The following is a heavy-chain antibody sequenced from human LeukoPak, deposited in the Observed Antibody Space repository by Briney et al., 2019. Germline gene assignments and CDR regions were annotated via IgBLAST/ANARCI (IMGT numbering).Heavy chain of an antibody. CDR3: ARSYYHPGAFDI. V-gene: IGHV4-39*07. CDR1: GGSISSSSYY. J-gene: IGHJ3*02. D-gene: IGHD1-26*01. Sequence: SETLSLTCTVSGGSISSSSYYWGWIRQPPGKGLEWIGSIYYSGSTYYNPSLKSRVTISVDTSKNQFSLKLSSVTAADTAVYYCARSYYHPGAFDIWGQGTMVTVSS. CDR2: IYYSGST.